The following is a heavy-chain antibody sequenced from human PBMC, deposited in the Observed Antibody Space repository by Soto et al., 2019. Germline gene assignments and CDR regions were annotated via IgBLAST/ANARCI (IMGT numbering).Heavy chain of an antibody. V-gene: IGHV3-74*01. CDR3: AKDKGSYYYGSGPYDPRYFFDS. J-gene: IGHJ4*01. Sequence: GGSLRLSCAASGFTFSTYWMHWARQAPGKGLVWVSRVNNDGSSTTYADSVKGRFTISRDNAKNTLYLQMNSLRAEDTAIYYCAKDKGSYYYGSGPYDPRYFFDSWGHGTLVTVSS. D-gene: IGHD3-10*01. CDR2: VNNDGSST. CDR1: GFTFSTYW.